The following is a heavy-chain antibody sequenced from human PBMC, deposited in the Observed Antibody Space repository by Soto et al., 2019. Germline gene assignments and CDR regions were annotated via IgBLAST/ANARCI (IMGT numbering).Heavy chain of an antibody. CDR1: GGSFSGYY. Sequence: SETLSLTCVVYGGSFSGYYWSWIRQPPGKGLEWIGEINHSGSTNNNPSLKSRVTISVDTSKNQFSLKLSSVTAADTAVYYCARHRNYCSGNSCYSPWFDPWGQGTLVTVSS. D-gene: IGHD2-15*01. V-gene: IGHV4-34*01. J-gene: IGHJ5*02. CDR3: ARHRNYCSGNSCYSPWFDP. CDR2: INHSGST.